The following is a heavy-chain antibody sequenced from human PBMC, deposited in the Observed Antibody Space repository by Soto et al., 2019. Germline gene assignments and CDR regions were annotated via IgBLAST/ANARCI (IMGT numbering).Heavy chain of an antibody. D-gene: IGHD3-3*01. CDR1: GYIFTSDG. CDR3: ARDRRGTIFGVVIMRPGYYYGMDV. CDR2: ISAYNGNT. V-gene: IGHV1-18*01. J-gene: IGHJ6*02. Sequence: GESLKISCKGSGYIFTSDGISWVRQAPGQGLEWMGWISAYNGNTNYAQKLQGRVTMTTDTSTSTAYMELRSLRSDDTAVYYCARDRRGTIFGVVIMRPGYYYGMDVWGQGTTVTVSS.